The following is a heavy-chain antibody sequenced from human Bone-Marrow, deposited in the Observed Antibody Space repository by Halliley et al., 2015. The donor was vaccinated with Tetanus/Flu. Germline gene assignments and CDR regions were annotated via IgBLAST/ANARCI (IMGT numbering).Heavy chain of an antibody. CDR3: ARSGSAKSWDVSFDY. CDR2: T. D-gene: IGHD1-26*01. J-gene: IGHJ4*02. Sequence: TYYVDSVKGRFTISRDNPKNTLYLQMNSLRAEDTALYYCARSGSAKSWDVSFDYWGQGTLVAVSS. V-gene: IGHV3-23*05.